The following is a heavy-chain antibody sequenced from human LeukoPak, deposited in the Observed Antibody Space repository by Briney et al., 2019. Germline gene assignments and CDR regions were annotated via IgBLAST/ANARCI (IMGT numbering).Heavy chain of an antibody. CDR2: IYYSGST. J-gene: IGHJ4*02. V-gene: IGHV4-39*01. CDR3: ARRGYSSSWY. D-gene: IGHD6-13*01. CDR1: GGSISSSSYY. Sequence: PSETLSLTCTVSGGSISSSSYYWGWIRQPPGKGLEWIGSIYYSGSTYYNPSLKSRVTISVDTYKNQFSLKLSTVTAADTAVYYSARRGYSSSWYWGQGTLVTVSS.